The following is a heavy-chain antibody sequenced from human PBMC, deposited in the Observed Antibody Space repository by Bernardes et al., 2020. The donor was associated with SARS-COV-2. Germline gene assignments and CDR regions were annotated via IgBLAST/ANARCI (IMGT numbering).Heavy chain of an antibody. CDR1: GFTFSSYS. J-gene: IGHJ4*02. D-gene: IGHD4-4*01. CDR2: ISSSSTI. V-gene: IGHV3-48*02. Sequence: GSLRLSCAASGFTFSSYSMNWVRQAPGKGLEWVSYISSSSTIYYADSVKGRFTISRDNAKNSLYLQMNSLRDEDTAVYYCATPRDYTNGGFDYWGQGTLVTVSS. CDR3: ATPRDYTNGGFDY.